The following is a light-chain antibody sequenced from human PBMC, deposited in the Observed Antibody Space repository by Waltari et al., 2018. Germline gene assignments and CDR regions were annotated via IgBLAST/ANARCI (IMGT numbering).Light chain of an antibody. CDR2: EDN. Sequence: NFMLTQPHSVSESPGKTVIISCTRSSGSISSNFVQWYQQRPGSAPTTVIFEDNERPSGVPDRFSCSIDISSNSASLTISGLRTEDEADYYCQSYDTTTHWVFGGGTKLTVL. V-gene: IGLV6-57*03. J-gene: IGLJ3*02. CDR3: QSYDTTTHWV. CDR1: SGSISSNF.